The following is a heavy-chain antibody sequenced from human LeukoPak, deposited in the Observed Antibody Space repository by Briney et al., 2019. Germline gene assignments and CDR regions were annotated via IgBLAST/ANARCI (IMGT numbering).Heavy chain of an antibody. CDR1: GGSISSSSYY. Sequence: SETLSLTCTVSGGSISSSSYYWGWIRQPPGKGLEWIGSIYYRVSSSYYNPSLKSRVTISVDTYKNQFSLKLPYVLAEDTAVYYCARRAREFGWVFDYWGQGTLVTVSS. V-gene: IGHV4-39*01. CDR2: IYYRVSSS. CDR3: ARRAREFGWVFDY. J-gene: IGHJ4*02. D-gene: IGHD3-10*01.